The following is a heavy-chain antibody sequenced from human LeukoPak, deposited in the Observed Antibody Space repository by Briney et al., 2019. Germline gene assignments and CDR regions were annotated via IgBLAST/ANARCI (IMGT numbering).Heavy chain of an antibody. CDR1: GFTFSSYA. V-gene: IGHV3-30-3*01. Sequence: GGSLRLSCAVSGFTFSSYAMHWVRQAPGKGLEWVAVISYDGSNKYYADSVKGRFTISRDNSKNTLYLQMNSLRAEDTAVCYCAREDIAVAGVGFDYWGQGTLVTVSS. CDR3: AREDIAVAGVGFDY. CDR2: ISYDGSNK. J-gene: IGHJ4*02. D-gene: IGHD6-19*01.